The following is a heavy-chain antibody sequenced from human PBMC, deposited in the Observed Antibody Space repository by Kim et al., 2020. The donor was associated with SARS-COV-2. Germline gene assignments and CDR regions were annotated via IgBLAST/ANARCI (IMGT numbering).Heavy chain of an antibody. CDR1: GGTFSSYA. J-gene: IGHJ6*02. CDR3: ARDSSGYYYVGYYYGMDV. V-gene: IGHV1-69*13. CDR2: IIPIFGTA. D-gene: IGHD3-22*01. Sequence: SVKVSCKASGGTFSSYAISWVRQAPGQGLEWMGGIIPIFGTANYAQKFQGRVTITADESTSTAYMELSSLRSEDTAVYYCARDSSGYYYVGYYYGMDVWGQGTTVTVSS.